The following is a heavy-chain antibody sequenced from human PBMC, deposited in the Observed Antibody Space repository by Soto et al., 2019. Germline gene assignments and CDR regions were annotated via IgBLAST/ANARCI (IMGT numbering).Heavy chain of an antibody. J-gene: IGHJ6*03. CDR2: ISGSGGST. V-gene: IGHV3-23*01. D-gene: IGHD2-2*01. Sequence: EVQLLESGGGLVQPGGSLRLSCAASGFTFSSYVMSWVRQAPGKGLEWVSAISGSGGSTYYADSVKGRFTISRDNSKNTLYLQMNSLRAEDTAVYYCAKNPHCSSTSSYGYHYYYYMDVWGKGTTVTVSS. CDR3: AKNPHCSSTSSYGYHYYYYMDV. CDR1: GFTFSSYV.